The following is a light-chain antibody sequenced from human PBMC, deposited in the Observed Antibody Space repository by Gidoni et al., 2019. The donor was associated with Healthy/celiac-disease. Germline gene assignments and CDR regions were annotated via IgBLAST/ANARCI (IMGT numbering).Light chain of an antibody. V-gene: IGKV1-39*01. CDR3: QQSYSTPWT. Sequence: DIQMTQSPSSLSASVGDRVTITCRASQSISSYLNLYQQKPGKAPKLLIYAASSVQSGVPSRFSGSGSGTDFTLTISSLQPEDFATYYCQQSYSTPWTFGKGTKVEIK. CDR2: AAS. J-gene: IGKJ1*01. CDR1: QSISSY.